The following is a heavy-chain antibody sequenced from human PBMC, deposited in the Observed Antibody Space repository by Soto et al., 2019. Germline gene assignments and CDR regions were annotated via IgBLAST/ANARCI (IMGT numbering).Heavy chain of an antibody. CDR3: ARAKRTPDYDILTGYTRFDP. J-gene: IGHJ5*02. CDR1: GYTFTSYY. Sequence: QVQLVQSGAEVKKPGASVKVSCKASGYTFTSYYMHWVRQAPGQGLEWMGIINPSGGSTSYAQKFQGRVTMTRDTSTSTVYMELSSLRSEDTAVYYCARAKRTPDYDILTGYTRFDPWGQGTLVTVSS. D-gene: IGHD3-9*01. CDR2: INPSGGST. V-gene: IGHV1-46*01.